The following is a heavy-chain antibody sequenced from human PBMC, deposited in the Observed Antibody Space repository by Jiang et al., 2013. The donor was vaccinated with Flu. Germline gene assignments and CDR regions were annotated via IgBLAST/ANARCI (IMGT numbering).Heavy chain of an antibody. D-gene: IGHD3-16*01. CDR2: TYYRSKWVN. V-gene: IGHV6-1*01. J-gene: IGHJ2*01. CDR3: ARTSLGGAYLDL. CDR1: GDSVSSHITA. Sequence: SQTLSLTCAISGDSVSSHITAWNWIRQSPSRGLEWLGRTYYRSKWVNDYAVSVKSRVTINPDTSKNQFSLQLSSVTPEDTAVYYCARTSLGGAYLDLWGRGTLVTVFS.